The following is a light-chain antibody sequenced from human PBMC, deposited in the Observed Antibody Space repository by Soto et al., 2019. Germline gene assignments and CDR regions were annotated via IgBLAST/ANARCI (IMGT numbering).Light chain of an antibody. CDR1: QSVSSY. CDR3: QQRSNWPRGT. Sequence: EIVLTQSPATLSLSPGERATLSCRASQSVSSYLAWYQQKPGQAPRLLIYDASNRATGIPARFSGSGSGTDFTLIISSLEPEDFAVYYCQQRSNWPRGTFGQGTKLEIK. V-gene: IGKV3-11*01. CDR2: DAS. J-gene: IGKJ2*02.